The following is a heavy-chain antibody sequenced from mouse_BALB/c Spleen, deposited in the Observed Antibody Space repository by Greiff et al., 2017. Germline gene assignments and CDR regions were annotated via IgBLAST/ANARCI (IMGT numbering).Heavy chain of an antibody. J-gene: IGHJ2*01. V-gene: IGHV5-6*01. CDR3: ARLDPYYFDY. CDR2: ISSGGSYT. CDR1: GFTFSSYG. Sequence: EVQLVESGGDLVKPGGSLKLSCAASGFTFSSYGMSWVRQTPDKRLEWVATISSGGSYTYYPDSVKGRFTISRDNAKNTLYLQMSSLKSEDTAMYYCARLDPYYFDYWGQGTTLTVSS.